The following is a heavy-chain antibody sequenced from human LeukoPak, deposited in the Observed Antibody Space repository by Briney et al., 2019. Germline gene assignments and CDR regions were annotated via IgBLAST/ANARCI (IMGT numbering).Heavy chain of an antibody. CDR2: ISWNSGNI. Sequence: GGSLRLSCAASGFTFDDYAMHWVRHAPGKGLEWVSGISWNSGNIGYADSVKGRFTISRDSSKNTLFLQMNRLRPEDAAVYYCAKAPVTTCRGAFCYPFDYWGLGTLVTVSS. CDR3: AKAPVTTCRGAFCYPFDY. CDR1: GFTFDDYA. D-gene: IGHD2-15*01. V-gene: IGHV3-9*01. J-gene: IGHJ4*02.